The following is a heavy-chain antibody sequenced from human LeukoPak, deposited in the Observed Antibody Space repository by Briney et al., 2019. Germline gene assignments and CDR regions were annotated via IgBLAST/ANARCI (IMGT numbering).Heavy chain of an antibody. V-gene: IGHV4-59*08. CDR3: ASTDSGGYYYFDY. CDR2: IYYSGST. J-gene: IGHJ4*02. CDR1: GGSIRSNH. D-gene: IGHD3-22*01. Sequence: SETLSLTCTVSGGSIRSNHWSWIRQPPGKGLEWIAYIYYSGSTNYNPSPKSRVTISVDTSKNQFSLELTSVTAADTAVYYCASTDSGGYYYFDYWGQGTLATVSS.